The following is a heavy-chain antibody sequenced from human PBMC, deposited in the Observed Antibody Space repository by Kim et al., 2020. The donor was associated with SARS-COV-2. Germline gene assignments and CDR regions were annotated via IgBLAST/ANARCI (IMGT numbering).Heavy chain of an antibody. D-gene: IGHD3-22*01. CDR1: GFTFSSYG. J-gene: IGHJ6*02. CDR2: ISYDGSNK. Sequence: GGSLRLSCAASGFTFSSYGMHWVRQAPGKGLEWVAVISYDGSNKYYADSVKGRFTISRDNSKNTLYLQMNSLRAEDTAVYYCARDLEGYYYDSSGYYYNGMDVWGQGTTVTVSS. CDR3: ARDLEGYYYDSSGYYYNGMDV. V-gene: IGHV3-33*05.